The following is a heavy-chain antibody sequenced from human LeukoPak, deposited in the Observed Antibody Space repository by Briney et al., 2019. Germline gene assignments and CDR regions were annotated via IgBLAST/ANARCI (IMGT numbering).Heavy chain of an antibody. V-gene: IGHV3-33*01. CDR1: GFTFSSYG. D-gene: IGHD4-11*01. CDR2: IWYDGSNK. CDR3: AREGDYSNSYFDY. J-gene: IGHJ4*02. Sequence: QSGGSLRLSCAASGFTFSSYGMHWVRQAPGEGLEWVAVIWYDGSNKYYADSVKGRFTISRDNSKNTLYLQMNSLRAEDTAVYYCAREGDYSNSYFDYWGQGTLVTVSS.